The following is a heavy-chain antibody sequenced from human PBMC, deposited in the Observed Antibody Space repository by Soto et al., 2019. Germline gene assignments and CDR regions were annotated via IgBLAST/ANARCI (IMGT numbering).Heavy chain of an antibody. Sequence: QVHLVESGGGVVQPGRSLRLSCVVSGFTFSDYAIHWVRQAPGKGLEWVAVISHDVSNTQYADSVKGRFTISRNNSENTLYLQTNSLRAEDTAVYYCARVGSTSWTHYYYYGMDVWGQGTTVTVSS. CDR3: ARVGSTSWTHYYYYGMDV. D-gene: IGHD2-2*01. CDR1: GFTFSDYA. V-gene: IGHV3-30-3*01. J-gene: IGHJ6*02. CDR2: ISHDVSNT.